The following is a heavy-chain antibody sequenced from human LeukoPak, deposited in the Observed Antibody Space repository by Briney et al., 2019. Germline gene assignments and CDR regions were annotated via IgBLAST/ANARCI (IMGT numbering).Heavy chain of an antibody. J-gene: IGHJ4*02. CDR1: GFTFSNAW. Sequence: GGSLRLSCAASGFTFSNAWMSWVRQAPGKGLEWVGRIKSKINDGTADYAAPVKGRFTISRDDLKNTLYLQMNSLKTQDTAVYYCTTVTDGGSDFWGQGTLVTVSS. CDR2: IKSKINDGTA. D-gene: IGHD2-8*01. V-gene: IGHV3-15*01. CDR3: TTVTDGGSDF.